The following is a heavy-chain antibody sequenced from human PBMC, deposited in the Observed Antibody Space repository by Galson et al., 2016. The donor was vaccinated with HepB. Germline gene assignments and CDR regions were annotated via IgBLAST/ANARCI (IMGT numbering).Heavy chain of an antibody. CDR1: GFSFGEYA. V-gene: IGHV3-9*01. J-gene: IGHJ6*02. D-gene: IGHD2-21*01. Sequence: SLRLSCAASGFSFGEYAMHWVRQAPGKGLEWVSGIIWNSAGIAYADSVKGRFTISRDNAKKSLYLQMNSLRAEDTALYYCAKDKVSYYYYGMDVWGQGTMVTVSS. CDR3: AKDKVSYYYYGMDV. CDR2: IIWNSAGI.